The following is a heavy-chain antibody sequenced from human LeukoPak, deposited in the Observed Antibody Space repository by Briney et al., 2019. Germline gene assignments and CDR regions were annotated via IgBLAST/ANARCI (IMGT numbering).Heavy chain of an antibody. V-gene: IGHV3-74*01. D-gene: IGHD2-15*01. J-gene: IGHJ4*02. Sequence: PGGSLKLSCPGSRFTFSNYWIHWVRQAPGKGLVGVAHINSDGSSTNYTDTVKGRFPISRDNAKNTLYMQINSLGAEDTAVYYCGRRDGSFWSIDYWGQGTPVSVSS. CDR2: INSDGSST. CDR3: GRRDGSFWSIDY. CDR1: RFTFSNYW.